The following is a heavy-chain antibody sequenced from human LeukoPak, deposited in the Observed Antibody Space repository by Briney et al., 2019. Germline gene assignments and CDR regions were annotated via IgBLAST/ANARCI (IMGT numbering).Heavy chain of an antibody. D-gene: IGHD2-2*01. Sequence: PGGSLRLSCAASGFTFSGYAMSWVRQAPGKGLEWVSSISSSSSYIYYADSVKGRFTISRDNAKNSLYLQMNSLRAEDTAVYYCARDVGYCSSTSCSPFDYWAREPWSPSPQ. J-gene: IGHJ4*02. V-gene: IGHV3-21*01. CDR3: ARDVGYCSSTSCSPFDY. CDR1: GFTFSGYA. CDR2: ISSSSSYI.